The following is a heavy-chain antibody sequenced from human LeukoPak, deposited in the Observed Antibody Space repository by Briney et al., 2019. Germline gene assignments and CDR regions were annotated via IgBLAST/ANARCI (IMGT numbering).Heavy chain of an antibody. J-gene: IGHJ4*02. CDR1: GLSFSTYA. CDR3: VRGGGYSSSLFYFDS. V-gene: IGHV3-23*01. Sequence: GGSLRLSCAASGLSFSTYAMSWVRQVPGKGLEWVSGISGSGGSTYYADSVKGRFTISRDNSKNTLDLQMTTLRADDTAVFYCVRGGGYSSSLFYFDSWGQGTPVTVSS. D-gene: IGHD5-12*01. CDR2: ISGSGGST.